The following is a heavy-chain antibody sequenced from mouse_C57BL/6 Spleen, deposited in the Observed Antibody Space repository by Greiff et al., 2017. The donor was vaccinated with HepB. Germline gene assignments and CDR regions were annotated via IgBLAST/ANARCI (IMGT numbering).Heavy chain of an antibody. Sequence: QVQLKESGAELVKPGASVKISCKASGYAFSSYWMNWVKQRPGKGLEWIGQIYPGDGDTNYNGKFKGKATLTADKSSSTAYMQLSSLTSEDSAVYFCARWGYYASMDYWGQGTSVTVSS. CDR1: GYAFSSYW. D-gene: IGHD1-1*01. CDR2: IYPGDGDT. CDR3: ARWGYYASMDY. V-gene: IGHV1-80*01. J-gene: IGHJ4*01.